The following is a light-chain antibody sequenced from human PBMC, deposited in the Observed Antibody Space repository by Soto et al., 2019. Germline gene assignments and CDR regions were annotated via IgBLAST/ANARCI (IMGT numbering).Light chain of an antibody. CDR1: SSDIGAYDY. CDR3: SSYTSSSTYV. V-gene: IGLV2-14*03. J-gene: IGLJ1*01. CDR2: DVS. Sequence: SVLTQPASVSGSPGQSITISCSGTSSDIGAYDYVSWYQQHPGRAPKLMIHDVSNRPSGVSHRFSGSKSGNSASLTISGLQAEDEADYYCSSYTSSSTYVFGTGTKVTVL.